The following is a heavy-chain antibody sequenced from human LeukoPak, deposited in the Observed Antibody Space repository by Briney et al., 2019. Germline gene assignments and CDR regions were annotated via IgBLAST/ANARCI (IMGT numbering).Heavy chain of an antibody. CDR3: ARDRGCSSTSCYRHYYYGMDV. Sequence: GGSLRLSCAASGFTFSDYYMSWIRQAPGKGLEWVSYISSSGSTIYYADSVKGRFTISRDNAKNSLYLQMNSLRAEDTAVYYCARDRGCSSTSCYRHYYYGMDVWGQGTTATVSS. J-gene: IGHJ6*02. V-gene: IGHV3-11*01. CDR2: ISSSGSTI. CDR1: GFTFSDYY. D-gene: IGHD2-2*01.